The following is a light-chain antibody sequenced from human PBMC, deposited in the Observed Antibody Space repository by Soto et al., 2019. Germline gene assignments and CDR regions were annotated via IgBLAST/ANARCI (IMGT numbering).Light chain of an antibody. CDR3: QGYGSAPYT. CDR2: GAS. CDR1: QSLNSGY. V-gene: IGKV3-20*01. J-gene: IGKJ2*01. Sequence: IVLTQSPGTLSLSPGEGASVSCRASQSLNSGYLAWYQQKPGQAPRLLNYGASSRATGIPDRFSSSRSGTNFMLIIRLLAAEDFAVYCWQGYGSAPYTFGQGTKLEIK.